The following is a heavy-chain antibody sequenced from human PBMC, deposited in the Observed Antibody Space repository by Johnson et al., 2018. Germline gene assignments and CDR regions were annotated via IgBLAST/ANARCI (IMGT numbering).Heavy chain of an antibody. CDR1: RFIFSNYA. CDR3: ARRSSSSGLDLDY. CDR2: ITGAGFNT. J-gene: IGHJ4*02. D-gene: IGHD6-6*01. V-gene: IGHV3-23*04. Sequence: VQLVQSGGGLVQPGGSLRLSCVASRFIFSNYAMSWFRRAPGKGLEWVSSITGAGFNTFYSDSVEGRFTTSRDNLKNTLYLQMNSLRDGDTAVYYCARRSSSSGLDLDYWGQGTLVTVSS.